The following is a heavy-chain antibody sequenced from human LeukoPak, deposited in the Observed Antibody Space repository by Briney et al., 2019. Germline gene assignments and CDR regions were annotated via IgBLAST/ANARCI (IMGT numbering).Heavy chain of an antibody. CDR1: GGTFSSYT. J-gene: IGHJ1*01. Sequence: GASVKVSCKASGGTFSSYTISWVRQAPGQGLEWMGRIIPILGIANYAQKLQGRVTMTTDTSTSTAYMELRSLRSDDTAVYYCARDQWELLAFQHWGQGTLVTVSS. D-gene: IGHD1-26*01. V-gene: IGHV1-69*04. CDR3: ARDQWELLAFQH. CDR2: IIPILGIA.